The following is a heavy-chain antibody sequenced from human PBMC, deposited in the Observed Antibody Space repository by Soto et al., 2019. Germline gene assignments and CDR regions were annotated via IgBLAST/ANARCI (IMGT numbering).Heavy chain of an antibody. D-gene: IGHD2-2*01. CDR3: ATHCSSTSCYYTFDP. V-gene: IGHV4-34*01. J-gene: IGHJ5*02. CDR1: GGSFSSYY. Sequence: QVQLQQWGAGLLKPSETLSLTCAVYGGSFSSYYWSWIRQPPGKGLEWIGQTNHYGRTDYTPSLKRRVPISVATYKNHFSLRLSSVTAADTAMSYCATHCSSTSCYYTFDPWGQGTLVTVSS. CDR2: TNHYGRT.